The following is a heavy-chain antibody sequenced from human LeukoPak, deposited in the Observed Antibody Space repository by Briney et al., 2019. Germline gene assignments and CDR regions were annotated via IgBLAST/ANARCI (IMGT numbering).Heavy chain of an antibody. D-gene: IGHD2-15*01. Sequence: PSETLSLTCTVSGGSISSSRYYWGWIRQPPGKGLEWIGGISYSGTSYYTPSLKSRVTISLDTSKSQFSLKLTSVTAADTAVYFCARDGVVVAVHFDYWGQGNLVTVSS. CDR1: GGSISSSRYY. J-gene: IGHJ4*02. V-gene: IGHV4-39*07. CDR3: ARDGVVVAVHFDY. CDR2: ISYSGTS.